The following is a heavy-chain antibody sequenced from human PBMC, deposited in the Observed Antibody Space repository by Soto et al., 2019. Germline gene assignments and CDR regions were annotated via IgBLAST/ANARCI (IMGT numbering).Heavy chain of an antibody. V-gene: IGHV1-69*13. Sequence: SVKVSCKASGGTFSSYAISWVRQAPGQGLEWMGGIIPIFGTANYTQKFQGRVTITADESTSTAYMELSSLRSEDTAVYYCASAITIFGVVPDRPYYYYGMDVWGQGTTVTV. CDR3: ASAITIFGVVPDRPYYYYGMDV. J-gene: IGHJ6*02. D-gene: IGHD3-3*01. CDR2: IIPIFGTA. CDR1: GGTFSSYA.